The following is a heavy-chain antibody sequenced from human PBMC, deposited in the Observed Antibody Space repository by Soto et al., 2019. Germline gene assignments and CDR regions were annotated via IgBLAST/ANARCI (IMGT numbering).Heavy chain of an antibody. J-gene: IGHJ5*02. Sequence: SETLSLTCTVSGGSISSGGYYWSWIRQHPGKGLEWIGYIYYSGSTYYNPPLKSRVTISVDTSKNQFSLKLSSVTAADTAVYYCARVGGINWFDPWGQGTLVTVS. D-gene: IGHD3-16*01. CDR3: ARVGGINWFDP. CDR2: IYYSGST. CDR1: GGSISSGGYY. V-gene: IGHV4-31*03.